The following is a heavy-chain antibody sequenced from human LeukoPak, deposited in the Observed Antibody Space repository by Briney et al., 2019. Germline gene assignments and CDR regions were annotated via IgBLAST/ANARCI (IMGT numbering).Heavy chain of an antibody. D-gene: IGHD3-22*01. Sequence: EAAVKLSCKASASTFSSCTISWVRQPHGQGLEWMGGIITILGIANYAQKFQGRVTITADKSTSTAYMELSSLRSEDTAVYYCAREPYESSGYYSLYYYYGMDVWGQGTTVTVSS. J-gene: IGHJ6*02. CDR2: IITILGIA. CDR1: ASTFSSCT. CDR3: AREPYESSGYYSLYYYYGMDV. V-gene: IGHV1-69*10.